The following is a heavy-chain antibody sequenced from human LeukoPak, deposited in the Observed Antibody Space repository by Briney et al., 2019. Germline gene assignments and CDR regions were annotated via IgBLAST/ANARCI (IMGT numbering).Heavy chain of an antibody. CDR1: GFTVSSNY. CDR2: IYSGGST. D-gene: IGHD5-12*01. V-gene: IGHV3-66*01. J-gene: IGHJ4*02. Sequence: HTGGSLRLSCAASGFTVSSNYMSWVRQAPGKGLEWVSVIYSGGSTYYADSVKGRFTISRDNSKNTLYLQMNSLRAEDTAVYYCARDGEWLRQLDYWGQGTLVTVSS. CDR3: ARDGEWLRQLDY.